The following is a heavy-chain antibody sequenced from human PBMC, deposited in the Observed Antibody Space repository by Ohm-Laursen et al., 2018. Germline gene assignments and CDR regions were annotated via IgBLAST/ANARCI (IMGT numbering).Heavy chain of an antibody. CDR1: GGSFSGYY. J-gene: IGHJ2*01. Sequence: SDTLSLTCVVYGGSFSGYYWSWIRQPPGKGLEWIGEINHSGSTNYNPSLKSRVTISVDTSKNQFSLKLSSVTAADTAMYYCARDKNWGAGDWYFDLWGRGTLVAVSA. V-gene: IGHV4-34*01. CDR2: INHSGST. D-gene: IGHD7-27*01. CDR3: ARDKNWGAGDWYFDL.